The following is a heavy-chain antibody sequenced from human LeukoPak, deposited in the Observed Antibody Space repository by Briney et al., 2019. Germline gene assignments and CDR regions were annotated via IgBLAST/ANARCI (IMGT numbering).Heavy chain of an antibody. V-gene: IGHV1-69*04. D-gene: IGHD4-17*01. CDR3: ARGQRTTYGDYSS. CDR2: IVPILGIA. Sequence: SVKVSCKASGGTFSSYAISWVRQAPGQGLEWMGRIVPILGIANYAQKFQGRVTIIADKSTSTAYMELSSLRSEDTAVYYCARGQRTTYGDYSSWGQGTLVTVSS. CDR1: GGTFSSYA. J-gene: IGHJ5*02.